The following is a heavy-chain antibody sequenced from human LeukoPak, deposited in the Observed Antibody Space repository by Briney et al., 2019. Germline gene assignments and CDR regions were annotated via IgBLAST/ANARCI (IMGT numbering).Heavy chain of an antibody. Sequence: SETLSLTCTVSGGSISSSSYYWGWIRPPPGKGLEWIGSIYYSGSTYYNPSLKSRVTISVDTSKNQFSLKLSSVTAADTAVYYCSRGIRVGATPPDYWGQGTLVTVSP. D-gene: IGHD1-26*01. V-gene: IGHV4-39*07. CDR2: IYYSGST. CDR1: GGSISSSSYY. J-gene: IGHJ4*02. CDR3: SRGIRVGATPPDY.